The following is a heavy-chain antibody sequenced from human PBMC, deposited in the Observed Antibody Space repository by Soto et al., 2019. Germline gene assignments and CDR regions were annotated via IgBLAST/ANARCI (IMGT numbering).Heavy chain of an antibody. CDR2: INPSGGST. CDR1: GYTFTRYY. Sequence: QVQLVQSGAEVKKPGASVKVSCKASGYTFTRYYMHWVRQAPGQGLEWMGIINPSGGSTSYAQKYQGRVTMTRDTSTSTVYMELSSLRSEDTAVYYCASNLGWSSGWYNWGQGTLVTVSS. CDR3: ASNLGWSSGWYN. J-gene: IGHJ4*02. D-gene: IGHD6-19*01. V-gene: IGHV1-46*01.